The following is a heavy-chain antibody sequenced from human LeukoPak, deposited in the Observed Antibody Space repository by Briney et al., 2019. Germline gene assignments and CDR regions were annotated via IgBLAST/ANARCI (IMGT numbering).Heavy chain of an antibody. CDR1: GFTFSRSW. CDR2: INEDGSEI. CDR3: AKDFRRYDSSGSNFDY. D-gene: IGHD3-22*01. Sequence: GGSLRLSCAASGFTFSRSWMTWVRQAPGKGLEWVASINEDGSEIHYVDSVKGRFTISRDNSKNTLYLQMNSLRAEDTAVYYCAKDFRRYDSSGSNFDYWGQGTLVTVSS. J-gene: IGHJ4*02. V-gene: IGHV3-7*01.